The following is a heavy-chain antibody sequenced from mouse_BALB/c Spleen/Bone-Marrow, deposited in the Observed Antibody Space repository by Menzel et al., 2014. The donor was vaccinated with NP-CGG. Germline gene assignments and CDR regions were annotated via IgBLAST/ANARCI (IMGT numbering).Heavy chain of an antibody. CDR2: INPDSSTI. CDR1: GIDFSRYW. Sequence: GIDFSRYWMTWVRQAPGRGLEWIGEINPDSSTINYTPSLKDKFIISRDNAKNTLYLQMSKVRSEDTALYYCARPGYYGYQDVWGAGTTVTVSS. V-gene: IGHV4-1*02. J-gene: IGHJ1*01. CDR3: ARPGYYGYQDV. D-gene: IGHD1-2*01.